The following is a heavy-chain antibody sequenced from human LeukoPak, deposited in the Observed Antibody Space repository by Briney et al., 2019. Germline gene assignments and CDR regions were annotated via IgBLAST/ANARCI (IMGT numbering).Heavy chain of an antibody. J-gene: IGHJ4*02. V-gene: IGHV3-53*01. D-gene: IGHD3-10*01. Sequence: GGSLRLSCAASGFTVSSNYMSWVRQAPGKGLEWVSVIYSGGSTYYADSVKGRITISRDNSKNTLYLQMNSLRAEDTAVYYCARSMVRGVKGGDYWGQGTLVTVSS. CDR2: IYSGGST. CDR3: ARSMVRGVKGGDY. CDR1: GFTVSSNY.